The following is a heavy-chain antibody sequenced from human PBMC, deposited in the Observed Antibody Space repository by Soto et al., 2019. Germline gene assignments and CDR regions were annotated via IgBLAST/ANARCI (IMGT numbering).Heavy chain of an antibody. Sequence: SGPPLVHPPETLTLTCTVSGFSLSNARLGVSWIRQPPGKALEWLAQILSIYEKSVGTAVKSRLTSSKDTSKSQVVLTMSNMDPVDTATYYCARIPSGVDSSASLYYYGMDVWGQGTTVSVSS. CDR2: ILSIYEK. CDR3: ARIPSGVDSSASLYYYGMDV. V-gene: IGHV2-26*01. J-gene: IGHJ6*02. D-gene: IGHD6-6*01. CDR1: GFSLSNARLG.